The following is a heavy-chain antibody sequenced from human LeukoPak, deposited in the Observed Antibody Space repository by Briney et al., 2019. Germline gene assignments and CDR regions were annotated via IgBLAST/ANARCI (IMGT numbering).Heavy chain of an antibody. CDR3: ARGDGRTNPFDY. CDR1: GDSVTGYY. J-gene: IGHJ4*02. D-gene: IGHD1-14*01. CDR2: IYYTGIT. Sequence: SETLSLTCTVSGDSVTGYYWSWVRQSPEKGLESIGFIYYTGITYYNPSLKNRVTISIHTSQNQFSLRLTSVTAADTAVYYCARGDGRTNPFDYWGQGTLVTVSS. V-gene: IGHV4-59*02.